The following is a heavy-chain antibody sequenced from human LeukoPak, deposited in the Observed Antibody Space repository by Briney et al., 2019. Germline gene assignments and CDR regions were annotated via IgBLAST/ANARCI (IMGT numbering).Heavy chain of an antibody. Sequence: SETLSLTCTVSGGSISSGGYYWSWIRQHPGKGLEWIGYIYYSGSTYYNPSLKSRVTISVDTSKNQFSLKLSSVTAADTAVYYCARDPPPHGDLDALDIWGQGTMVTVSS. V-gene: IGHV4-31*02. CDR2: IYYSGST. D-gene: IGHD4-17*01. CDR3: ARDPPPHGDLDALDI. J-gene: IGHJ3*02. CDR1: GGSISSGGYY.